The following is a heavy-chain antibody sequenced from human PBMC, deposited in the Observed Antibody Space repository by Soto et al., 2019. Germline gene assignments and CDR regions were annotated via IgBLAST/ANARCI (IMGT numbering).Heavy chain of an antibody. Sequence: GGSLRLSCAASGFTFSSYSMNWVRQAPGKGLEWVSSISSSSSYIYYADSVKGRFTISRDNAKNSLYLQMNSLRAEDTAVYYCARDYSTSSWRHYYYYGMDVWGKGTTVTVSS. CDR2: ISSSSSYI. D-gene: IGHD6-13*01. J-gene: IGHJ6*04. CDR1: GFTFSSYS. V-gene: IGHV3-21*01. CDR3: ARDYSTSSWRHYYYYGMDV.